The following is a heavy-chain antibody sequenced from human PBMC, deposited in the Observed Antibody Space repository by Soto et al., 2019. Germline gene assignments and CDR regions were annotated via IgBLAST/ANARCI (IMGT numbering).Heavy chain of an antibody. V-gene: IGHV4-59*11. Sequence: QLQVSGPEVVKPSETLSLTCTVSGGSMSSHYWAWMRQSPGQGLEWIGYIYYSGSTKSNPSLNGRLTMSVDTSKNQFSLNLRSVTVADTAVYYCATQRLGEFGSHFDHLGQGTLVSVSS. CDR2: IYYSGST. J-gene: IGHJ4*02. D-gene: IGHD3-10*01. CDR3: ATQRLGEFGSHFDH. CDR1: GGSMSSHY.